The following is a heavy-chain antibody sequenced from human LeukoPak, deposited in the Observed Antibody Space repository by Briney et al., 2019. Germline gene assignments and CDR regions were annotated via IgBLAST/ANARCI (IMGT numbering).Heavy chain of an antibody. J-gene: IGHJ4*02. CDR2: IYYSGST. V-gene: IGHV4-31*03. CDR3: ARARSSWYPYFDY. D-gene: IGHD6-13*01. Sequence: PSETLSLTCTVSGGSISSGGYHWSWIRQHPGKGPEWIGYIYYSGSTYYNPSLKSRVTISVDTSKNQFSLKLSSVTAADTAVYYCARARSSWYPYFDYWGQGTLVTVSS. CDR1: GGSISSGGYH.